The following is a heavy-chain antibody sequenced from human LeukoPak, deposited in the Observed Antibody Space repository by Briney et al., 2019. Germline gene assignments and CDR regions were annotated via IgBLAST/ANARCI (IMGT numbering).Heavy chain of an antibody. Sequence: PGGSLRPSCAASGFTFSSYWMSWVRQAPGKGLEWVANIKQHGSEEYYVDSVKGRFTISRDNAKNSLYLQMNNLRVEDTGVYYCARDPGISEAGTVGYFDYWGQGALVTVS. CDR1: GFTFSSYW. J-gene: IGHJ4*02. V-gene: IGHV3-7*01. D-gene: IGHD6-13*01. CDR2: IKQHGSEE. CDR3: ARDPGISEAGTVGYFDY.